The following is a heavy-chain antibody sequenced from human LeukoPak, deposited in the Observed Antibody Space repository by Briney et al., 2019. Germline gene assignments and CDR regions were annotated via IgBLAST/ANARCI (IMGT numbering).Heavy chain of an antibody. V-gene: IGHV4-4*02. D-gene: IGHD4-17*01. CDR1: GGSISSSNW. CDR2: IYHSGST. J-gene: IGHJ6*02. CDR3: ATSSPDYGDYNRAYYYYGMDV. Sequence: SETLSLTCAVSGGSISSSNWWSWVRQPPGKGLEWIGEIYHSGSTNYNPSLKSRVTISVDKSKNQFSLKLSSVTAADTAVYYCATSSPDYGDYNRAYYYYGMDVWGQGTTVTVS.